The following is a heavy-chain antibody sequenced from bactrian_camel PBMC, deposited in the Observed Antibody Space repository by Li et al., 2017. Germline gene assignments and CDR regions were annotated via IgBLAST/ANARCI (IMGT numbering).Heavy chain of an antibody. Sequence: HVQLVESGGGSVQAGESLRLSCAASEYIFGSMSWFRQTPGAEREGVAGIDSAGSTAYADSVKGRFTVSKDNAKNTLYLQMNSLRPEDTALYYCVAARPGASWYEGYWGQGTQVTVS. V-gene: IGHV3S55*01. CDR3: VAARPGASWYEGY. J-gene: IGHJ4*01. CDR2: IDSAGST. CDR1: EYIFGS. D-gene: IGHD6*01.